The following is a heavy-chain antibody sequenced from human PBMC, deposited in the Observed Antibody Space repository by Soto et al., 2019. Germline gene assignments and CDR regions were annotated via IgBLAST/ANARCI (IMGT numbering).Heavy chain of an antibody. CDR1: GFTFDDYA. CDR2: ISWNSGSI. CDR3: AKGIAAAGATFYYYYYMDV. J-gene: IGHJ6*03. V-gene: IGHV3-9*01. Sequence: GGSLRLSCAASGFTFDDYAMHWVRQAPGKGLEWVSGISWNSGSIGYADSVKGRFTMSRENAKNSLYLQMNSLRAEDTALYYCAKGIAAAGATFYYYYYMDVWGKGTTVTVSS. D-gene: IGHD6-13*01.